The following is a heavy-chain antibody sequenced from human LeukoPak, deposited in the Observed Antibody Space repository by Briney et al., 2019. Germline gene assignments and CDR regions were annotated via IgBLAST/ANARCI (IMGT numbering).Heavy chain of an antibody. CDR1: GGSLSGYY. D-gene: IGHD6-6*01. CDR3: ARPSIAARPFDY. J-gene: IGHJ4*02. V-gene: IGHV4-34*01. CDR2: INHSGST. Sequence: SETLSLTCAVYGGSLSGYYWRCIRHPPGKGREGIWEINHSGSTNYDPSLQSRVTISVDHPKNQFSLKLSSGTAADTAVYYCARPSIAARPFDYWGQGTLVSVSS.